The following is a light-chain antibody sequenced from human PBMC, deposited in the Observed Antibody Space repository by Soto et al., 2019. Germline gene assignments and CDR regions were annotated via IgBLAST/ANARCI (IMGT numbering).Light chain of an antibody. CDR1: KTDIGSYNL. CDR2: GLN. J-gene: IGLJ2*01. V-gene: IGLV2-23*02. Sequence: QSALTQPASVSASPGQSITVSCTGSKTDIGSYNLVSWYQQHPGKAPKLMIYGLNERPSGISDRFSGSKSGNTASLTISGLQAEDEADYHCCSYAGLDVLFGGGTKLTVL. CDR3: CSYAGLDVL.